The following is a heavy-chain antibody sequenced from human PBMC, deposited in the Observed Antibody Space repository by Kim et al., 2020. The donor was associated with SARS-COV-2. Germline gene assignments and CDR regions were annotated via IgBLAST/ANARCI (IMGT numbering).Heavy chain of an antibody. CDR1: GFTFSTYF. CDR2: INQYESEK. V-gene: IGHV3-7*01. CDR3: ARGWNGEQYGMDV. D-gene: IGHD1-1*01. J-gene: IGHJ6*02. Sequence: GGSLRLSCAASGFTFSTYFMSWVRQAPGKGLEWVANINQYESEKYYVDSVKGRFTVSRDNAKNSLYLQMNSLRADDTAVYYCARGWNGEQYGMDVWGQGTTVTVSS.